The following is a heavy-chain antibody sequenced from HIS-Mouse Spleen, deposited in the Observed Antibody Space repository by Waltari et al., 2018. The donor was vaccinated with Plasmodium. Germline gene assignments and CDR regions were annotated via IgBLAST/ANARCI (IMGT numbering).Heavy chain of an antibody. CDR1: GFPLSRYS. D-gene: IGHD6-13*01. CDR3: ARESSSSWYFDY. J-gene: IGHJ4*02. Sequence: VQLVESGGGLVKPGGSLRLSCAASGFPLSRYSMNWVRQAPGKGLEWVSSISSSSSYIYYADSVKGRFTISRDNAKNSLYLQMNSLRAEDTAVYYCARESSSSWYFDYWGQGTLVTVSS. V-gene: IGHV3-21*01. CDR2: ISSSSSYI.